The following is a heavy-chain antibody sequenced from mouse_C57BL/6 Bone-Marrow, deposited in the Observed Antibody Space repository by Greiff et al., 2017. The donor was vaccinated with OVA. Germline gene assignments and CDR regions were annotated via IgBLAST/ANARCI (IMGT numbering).Heavy chain of an antibody. D-gene: IGHD2-14*01. CDR2: IYPGNSDT. CDR1: GYTFTSYW. J-gene: IGHJ2*01. V-gene: IGHV1-5*01. Sequence: EVHLVESGTVLARPGASVKMSCKTSGYTFTSYWMHWVKQRPGQGLEWIGAIYPGNSDTSYNQKFKGKAKLTAVTSASTAYMELSSLTNEDSAVYYCTSSQRYTAALEEYWGQGTTLTVSS. CDR3: TSSQRYTAALEEY.